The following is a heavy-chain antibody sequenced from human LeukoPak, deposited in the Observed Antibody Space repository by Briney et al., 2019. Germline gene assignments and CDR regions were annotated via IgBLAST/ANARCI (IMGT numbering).Heavy chain of an antibody. CDR2: IWYDGSNK. D-gene: IGHD3-16*01. J-gene: IGHJ4*02. Sequence: GGSLRLSCAASGFTFSSYGMHWVRQAPGKGLEWVAVIWYDGSNKYYADSVKGRFTISRDNSKNTLYLQMNSLRAEDTAVYYCARGGPSTSYYFDYWGQGTLVTVSS. CDR3: ARGGPSTSYYFDY. CDR1: GFTFSSYG. V-gene: IGHV3-33*01.